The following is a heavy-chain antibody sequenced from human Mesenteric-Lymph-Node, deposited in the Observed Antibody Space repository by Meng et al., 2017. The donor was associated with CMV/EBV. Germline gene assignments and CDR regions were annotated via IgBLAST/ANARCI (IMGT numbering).Heavy chain of an antibody. D-gene: IGHD1-1*01. CDR2: INPSAGST. J-gene: IGHJ4*02. CDR3: ARGVRRVHYYFDY. V-gene: IGHV1-46*01. CDR1: GYTFTSYG. Sequence: ASVKVSCKASGYTFTSYGISWVRQAPGQGLEWMGIINPSAGSTTYAQKFQGRVTMTRDTSTSTAYLQLTSLRSEDTAVYFCARGVRRVHYYFDYWGQGTLVTVSS.